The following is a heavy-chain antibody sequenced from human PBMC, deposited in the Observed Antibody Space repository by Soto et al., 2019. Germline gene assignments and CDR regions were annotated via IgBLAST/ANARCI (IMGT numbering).Heavy chain of an antibody. D-gene: IGHD3-10*01. CDR2: IDPSDSYT. J-gene: IGHJ3*02. CDR3: ARHKWFGELLDAFDI. V-gene: IGHV5-10-1*03. Sequence: EVQLVQSGAEVKKPGESLRISCKGSGYSFTSYWISWVRQMPGKGLEWMGRIDPSDSYTNYSPSFQGHVTISADKSISTAYLQWSSLKASDTAMYYCARHKWFGELLDAFDIWGQGTMVTVSS. CDR1: GYSFTSYW.